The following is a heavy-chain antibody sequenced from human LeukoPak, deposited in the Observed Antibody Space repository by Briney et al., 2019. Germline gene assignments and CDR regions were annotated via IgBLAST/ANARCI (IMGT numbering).Heavy chain of an antibody. CDR2: IYYSGST. Sequence: PSETLSLTRTVSGGSISSSSYYWGWIRQPPGKGLEWIGSIYYSGSTYYNPSLKSRVTISVGTSKNQFSLKLSSVTAADTAVYYCARISIAARPYNFDYWGQGTLVTVSS. J-gene: IGHJ4*02. D-gene: IGHD6-6*01. CDR1: GGSISSSSYY. CDR3: ARISIAARPYNFDY. V-gene: IGHV4-39*07.